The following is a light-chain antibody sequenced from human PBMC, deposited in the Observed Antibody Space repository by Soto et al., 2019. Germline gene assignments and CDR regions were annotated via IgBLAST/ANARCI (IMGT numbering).Light chain of an antibody. V-gene: IGKV1-5*01. CDR1: QSISSW. CDR2: DAS. CDR3: QQYNSYSQT. Sequence: DIQMTQSPCTLSASVGGRVTSTCRASQSISSWLAWYQQKPGKAPKLLIYDASSLESGAPSRFSGSGSGTEFTLTISSLQPDDFATYYCQQYNSYSQTFGQGTKVDIK. J-gene: IGKJ1*01.